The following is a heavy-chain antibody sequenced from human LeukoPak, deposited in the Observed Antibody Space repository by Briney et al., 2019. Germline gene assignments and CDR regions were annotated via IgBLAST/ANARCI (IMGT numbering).Heavy chain of an antibody. Sequence: ASVKVSCKASGYTFTSYYMHWVRQAPGQGLEWMGIINPSGGSTSYAQKFQGRVTMTRDTSTSTVYMELSSLRSEDTAVYYCAPEEMATIRAKYYYGMDVWGQGTTVTVSS. CDR1: GYTFTSYY. J-gene: IGHJ6*02. D-gene: IGHD5-12*01. V-gene: IGHV1-46*01. CDR2: INPSGGST. CDR3: APEEMATIRAKYYYGMDV.